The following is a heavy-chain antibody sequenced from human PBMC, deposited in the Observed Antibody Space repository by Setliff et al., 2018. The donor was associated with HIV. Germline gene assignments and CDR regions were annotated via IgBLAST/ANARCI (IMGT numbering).Heavy chain of an antibody. J-gene: IGHJ4*02. V-gene: IGHV4-39*07. CDR2: IYDSGTT. CDR3: ARDGGDPRYSGTYNY. CDR1: GGSISSSRYY. Sequence: SETLSLTCTVSGGSISSSRYYWGWIRQPPGMGLEWIGSIYDSGTTYYNPSLKSRVTISVDTSKNQFSLKLTSVTAADTAMYFCARDGGDPRYSGTYNYWGQGALVTVSS. D-gene: IGHD1-26*01.